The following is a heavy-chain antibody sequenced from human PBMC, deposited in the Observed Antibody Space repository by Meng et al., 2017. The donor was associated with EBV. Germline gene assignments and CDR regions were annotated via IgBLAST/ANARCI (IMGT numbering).Heavy chain of an antibody. CDR1: GISLTTSGVG. CDR2: IYWDDAK. Sequence: QLTLNESGPTVLNTTQPLVLTCTFSGISLTTSGVGVGLIRQPPGKALEWLAVIYWDDAKRYSPSLKNRLTITKDTSKNQVVLTMTNMDPVDTATYFCAHSKYYSDSGGYWDYFDDWGQEPWSPSPQ. CDR3: AHSKYYSDSGGYWDYFDD. J-gene: IGHJ4*01. V-gene: IGHV2-5*02. D-gene: IGHD3-10*01.